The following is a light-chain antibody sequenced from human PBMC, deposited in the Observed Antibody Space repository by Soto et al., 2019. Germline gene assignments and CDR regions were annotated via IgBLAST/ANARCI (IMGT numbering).Light chain of an antibody. CDR3: QQYGSSPPIT. CDR2: GAT. V-gene: IGKV3-15*01. CDR1: QSVRSN. Sequence: EILMTQSPATLSVSPGERATLSCRASQSVRSNLAWYQQKPGQAPRLLIFGATTRATGMPARFSGSGSGTEFTLTISSLQSEDFAVYYCQQYGSSPPITFGQGTRLEIK. J-gene: IGKJ5*01.